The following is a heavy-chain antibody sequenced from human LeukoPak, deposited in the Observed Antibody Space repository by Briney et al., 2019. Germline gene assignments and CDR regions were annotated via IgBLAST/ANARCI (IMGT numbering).Heavy chain of an antibody. CDR1: GGTFSSYT. CDR2: IIPILGIA. Sequence: SVKVSCKASGGTFSSYTISWVRQAPGQGLEWMGRIIPILGIANYAQKFQGRVTITADKSTSTAYMELSSLRSEDTAVYYCAREVIQLWPGSTDYYGVDVWGQGTTVTVSS. CDR3: AREVIQLWPGSTDYYGVDV. D-gene: IGHD5-18*01. V-gene: IGHV1-69*04. J-gene: IGHJ6*02.